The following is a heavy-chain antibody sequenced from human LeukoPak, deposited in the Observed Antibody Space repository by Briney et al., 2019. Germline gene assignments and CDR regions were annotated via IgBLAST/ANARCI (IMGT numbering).Heavy chain of an antibody. D-gene: IGHD3-10*01. J-gene: IGHJ4*02. CDR1: GFTFSSYS. CDR2: ISSSSSYI. V-gene: IGHV3-21*01. Sequence: GGSLRLPCAASGFTFSSYSMNWVRQAPGKGLEWVSSISSSSSYIYYADSVKGRFTISRDNAKNSLYLQMNSLRAEDTAVYYCARAMVRPQFFDYWGQGTLVTVSS. CDR3: ARAMVRPQFFDY.